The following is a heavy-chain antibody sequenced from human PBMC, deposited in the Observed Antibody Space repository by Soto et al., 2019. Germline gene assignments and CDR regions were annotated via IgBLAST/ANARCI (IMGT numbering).Heavy chain of an antibody. CDR1: GGTFSNYA. Sequence: QVQLVQSGAEVRKPGSSVTVSCKASGGTFSNYAFSWVRQAPGPGLEWMGGIIPIVGTGSYAQKFQGRVTITADEPTTTAYMGLSSVRFEDTAVYYCARVAILVPTASTHYYYHMDVWGPGTTVTVSS. J-gene: IGHJ6*02. D-gene: IGHD2-2*01. CDR2: IIPIVGTG. V-gene: IGHV1-69*01. CDR3: ARVAILVPTASTHYYYHMDV.